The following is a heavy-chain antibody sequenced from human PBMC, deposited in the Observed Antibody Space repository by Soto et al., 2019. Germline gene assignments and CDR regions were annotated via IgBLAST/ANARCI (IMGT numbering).Heavy chain of an antibody. CDR1: GFTFGGYS. Sequence: GGSLRLSYATSGFTFGGYSMNWVRQAPGKGLEWVSSISSSSSYIYYADSVKGRFTISRDNAKNSLYLQMNSLRAEDTAVYYCASFSSGHRYYYYMDVWGKGTTVTVSS. J-gene: IGHJ6*03. V-gene: IGHV3-21*01. CDR2: ISSSSSYI. D-gene: IGHD3-3*01. CDR3: ASFSSGHRYYYYMDV.